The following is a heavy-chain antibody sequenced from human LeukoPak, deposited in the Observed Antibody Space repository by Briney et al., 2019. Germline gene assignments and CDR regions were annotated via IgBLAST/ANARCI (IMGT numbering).Heavy chain of an antibody. J-gene: IGHJ4*02. CDR2: INHSGRP. D-gene: IGHD3-22*01. Sequence: PSETLSLTCTVYGGSFSGYSWSWIRQPPGKGLEWIGEINHSGRPNNNPSLKSRVTISVDTSKNQFSLKLSSVTAADTAVYYCARHGGYYDLDYWGQGTLVTVSS. V-gene: IGHV4-34*01. CDR1: GGSFSGYS. CDR3: ARHGGYYDLDY.